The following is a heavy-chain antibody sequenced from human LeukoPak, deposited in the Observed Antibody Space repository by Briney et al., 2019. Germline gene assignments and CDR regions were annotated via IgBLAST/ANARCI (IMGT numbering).Heavy chain of an antibody. CDR2: IYSDGSGT. CDR3: ANWGSAFDI. V-gene: IGHV3-74*01. D-gene: IGHD7-27*01. Sequence: PGGSLRLSCAASGFPFSKYWMHWVRPAPGKGLVWVSRIYSDGSGTSYADSVKGRLTISRDNAKNTLFLQMNSLRAEDTAVYYCANWGSAFDIWGQGTMVIVSS. J-gene: IGHJ3*02. CDR1: GFPFSKYW.